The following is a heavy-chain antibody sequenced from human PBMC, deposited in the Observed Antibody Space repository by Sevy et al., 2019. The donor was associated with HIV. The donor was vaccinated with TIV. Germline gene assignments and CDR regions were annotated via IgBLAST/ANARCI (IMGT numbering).Heavy chain of an antibody. Sequence: GGSLRLSCAASGFTFSSYWMHWVRQAPGKGLVWVSRINSDGSSTSYADSVKGRFTISRDNAKNTLYLQMNSLRAEDTVVYYCAREGGYSSGWDGRGGESDYWGQGTLVTVSS. J-gene: IGHJ4*02. CDR2: INSDGSST. D-gene: IGHD6-25*01. CDR1: GFTFSSYW. V-gene: IGHV3-74*01. CDR3: AREGGYSSGWDGRGGESDY.